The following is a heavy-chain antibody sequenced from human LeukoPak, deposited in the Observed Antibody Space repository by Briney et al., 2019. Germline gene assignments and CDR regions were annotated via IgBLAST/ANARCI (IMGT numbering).Heavy chain of an antibody. V-gene: IGHV1-2*02. Sequence: RASVTVSCKASGYTFTGYYMHWVRQDPRQRREGMGWISPNSGGTNYAQQFQGRGTMTTDTSTRTAYLELRNLRSDDTALYYCAGGVVAAIGTDYWGQGTLVTVSS. D-gene: IGHD2-15*01. CDR2: ISPNSGGT. CDR1: GYTFTGYY. CDR3: AGGVVAAIGTDY. J-gene: IGHJ4*02.